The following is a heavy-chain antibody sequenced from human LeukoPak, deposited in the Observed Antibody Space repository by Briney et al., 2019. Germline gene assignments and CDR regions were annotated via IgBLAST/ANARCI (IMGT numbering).Heavy chain of an antibody. CDR1: GGSFSGYY. D-gene: IGHD2-15*01. Sequence: SETLSLTCAVYGGSFSGYYWSWIRQPPGKGLEWIGEINHSGSTNNNPSLKSRVTISVDTSKNQFSLKLSSVTAADTAVYYCARGSQSLGYCSGGSCRAKIFDYWGQGTLVTVSS. CDR3: ARGSQSLGYCSGGSCRAKIFDY. CDR2: INHSGST. J-gene: IGHJ4*02. V-gene: IGHV4-34*01.